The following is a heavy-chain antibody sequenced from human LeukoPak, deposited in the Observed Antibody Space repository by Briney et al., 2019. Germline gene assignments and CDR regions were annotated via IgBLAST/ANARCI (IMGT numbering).Heavy chain of an antibody. V-gene: IGHV3-11*01. CDR1: GFTFSDYY. CDR3: ARDPAGWGYHETSDYPDYYYHGMDV. J-gene: IGHJ6*02. Sequence: GGSLRLSCAASGFTFSDYYMSWIRQAPGKGLEWVSYISSSGSTIYYADSVKGRFTISRDNAKNSLYLQMNSLRAEDTAVYYCARDPAGWGYHETSDYPDYYYHGMDVWGQGTTVTVSS. D-gene: IGHD3-22*01. CDR2: ISSSGSTI.